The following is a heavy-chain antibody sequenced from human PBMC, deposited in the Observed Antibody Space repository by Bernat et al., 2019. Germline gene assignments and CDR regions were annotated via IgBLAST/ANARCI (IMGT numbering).Heavy chain of an antibody. CDR3: ARAPGIYSSGWYYFDY. V-gene: IGHV4-59*01. CDR1: GGSISSYY. Sequence: QLQLQESGPGLVKPSETLSLTCTVSGGSISSYYWSWIRQPPGMGLEWIGYIYYSGSTNYNPSLKSRVTISVDTSKNQFSLKLSSVTAADTAVYYCARAPGIYSSGWYYFDYWGQGTLVTVSS. CDR2: IYYSGST. J-gene: IGHJ4*02. D-gene: IGHD6-19*01.